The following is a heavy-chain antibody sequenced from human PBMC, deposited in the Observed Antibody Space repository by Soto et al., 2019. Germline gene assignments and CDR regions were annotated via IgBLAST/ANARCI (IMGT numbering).Heavy chain of an antibody. J-gene: IGHJ1*01. CDR1: GFTYRDYW. CDR2: MNPDGSQT. V-gene: IGHV3-7*01. CDR3: AREPRVLSY. Sequence: GGSLRLSCVASGFTYRDYWMAWVRQVPGRGLEWVAYMNPDGSQTFYVDSVKGRFTIPRDNAKNSLYLQITSLRVEDTAVYYCAREPRVLSYWGQGTLVTVSS. D-gene: IGHD3-10*01.